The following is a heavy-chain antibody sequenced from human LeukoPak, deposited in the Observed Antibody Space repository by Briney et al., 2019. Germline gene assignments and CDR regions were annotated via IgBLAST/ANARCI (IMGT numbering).Heavy chain of an antibody. CDR1: GYTFTSYG. J-gene: IGHJ6*04. CDR3: ARFIESSAYDYVWGSYRSSYGMDV. D-gene: IGHD3-16*02. Sequence: GASVKVSCKASGYTFTSYGISWVRQGPGQGLEWMGLISAYNGNTNYAQKLQGRVTMTTDTSTSTAYMELRSLRSDDTAVYYCARFIESSAYDYVWGSYRSSYGMDVWGKGTTVTVSS. CDR2: ISAYNGNT. V-gene: IGHV1-18*04.